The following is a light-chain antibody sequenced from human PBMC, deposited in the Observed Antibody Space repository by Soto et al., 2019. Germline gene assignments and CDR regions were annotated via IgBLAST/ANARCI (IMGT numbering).Light chain of an antibody. Sequence: DIVLTQSPGTLSLSPGERATLYCRASQSASSSYLAWYQQKPGQAPRLLIYGASSRATGIPDRFSGSGSGTDFTLTITRLEPEDFAVYYCQVYGSSLWTFGQGTKVEV. CDR2: GAS. CDR3: QVYGSSLWT. CDR1: QSASSSY. J-gene: IGKJ1*01. V-gene: IGKV3-20*01.